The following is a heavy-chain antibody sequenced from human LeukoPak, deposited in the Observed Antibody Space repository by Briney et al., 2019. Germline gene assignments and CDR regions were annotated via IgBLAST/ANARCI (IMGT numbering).Heavy chain of an antibody. J-gene: IGHJ4*02. Sequence: PSETLSLTCTVSGGPISSYYWSWIRQPPGKGLEWIGYIYYSGSTNYNPSLKSRVTISVDTSKNQFSLKLSSVTAADTAVYYCAGSGSYDYFDYWGQGTLVTVSS. D-gene: IGHD1-26*01. CDR2: IYYSGST. CDR3: AGSGSYDYFDY. V-gene: IGHV4-59*01. CDR1: GGPISSYY.